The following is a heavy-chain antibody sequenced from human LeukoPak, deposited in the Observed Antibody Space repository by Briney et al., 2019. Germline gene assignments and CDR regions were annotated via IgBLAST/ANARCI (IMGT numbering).Heavy chain of an antibody. CDR1: GGSISSGSYY. J-gene: IGHJ5*02. D-gene: IGHD5-12*01. Sequence: SQTLSLTCTVSGGSISSGSYYWSWIRQPAGKGLDWIGRIYTSGSTNYNPSLKSRDTISVDTSKNQYSLKLCSVTAADTAVYYCARSMVATTWFDPWGQGTLVTVSS. V-gene: IGHV4-61*02. CDR3: ARSMVATTWFDP. CDR2: IYTSGST.